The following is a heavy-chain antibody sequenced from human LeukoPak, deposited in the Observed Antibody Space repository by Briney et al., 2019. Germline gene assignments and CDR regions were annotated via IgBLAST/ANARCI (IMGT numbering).Heavy chain of an antibody. D-gene: IGHD6-13*01. CDR2: IYSGGST. CDR1: GFTVSSNY. CDR3: AKGYSSSWYVRYFDY. V-gene: IGHV3-53*01. J-gene: IGHJ4*02. Sequence: GGSLRLSCAASGFTVSSNYMSWVRQAPGKGLEWVSVIYSGGSTYYADSVKGRFTISRDNSKNTLYLQMNSLRAEDTAVYYCAKGYSSSWYVRYFDYWGQGTLVTVSS.